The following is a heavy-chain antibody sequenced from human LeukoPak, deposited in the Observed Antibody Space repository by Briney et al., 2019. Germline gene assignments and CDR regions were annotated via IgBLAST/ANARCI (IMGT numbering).Heavy chain of an antibody. D-gene: IGHD3-22*01. J-gene: IGHJ4*02. Sequence: AGGSLRLSCAASGFTFSNYGMHWVRQAPGKGLEWVAFIWYDGSNKYYVDSVKGRFTVSRDNSKNTLYLQMSSLRANDTAVYYCVKDRRLGYYYDKSGTYDYWGQGTLVTVSS. CDR2: IWYDGSNK. CDR1: GFTFSNYG. CDR3: VKDRRLGYYYDKSGTYDY. V-gene: IGHV3-30*02.